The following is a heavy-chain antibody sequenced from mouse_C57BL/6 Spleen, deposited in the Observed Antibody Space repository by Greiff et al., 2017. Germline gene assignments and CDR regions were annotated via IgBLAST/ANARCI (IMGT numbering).Heavy chain of an antibody. J-gene: IGHJ3*01. CDR2: INPNSGTT. CDR3: ASQGVGDGYYVLFAY. V-gene: IGHV1-39*01. Sequence: EVQLQESGPELVKPGASVKISCKASGYSFTDYNMNWVKQSNGKSLEWIGVINPNSGTTSYNQQFKGKATLTVDQSSSTAYMQLNSLTSEDSAVYYCASQGVGDGYYVLFAYWGQGTLVTVSA. CDR1: GYSFTDYN. D-gene: IGHD2-3*01.